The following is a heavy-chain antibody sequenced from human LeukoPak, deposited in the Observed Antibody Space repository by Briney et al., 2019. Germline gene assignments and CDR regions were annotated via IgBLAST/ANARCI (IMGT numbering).Heavy chain of an antibody. J-gene: IGHJ4*02. D-gene: IGHD6-13*01. V-gene: IGHV4-34*01. CDR1: GGSFSGYY. Sequence: SETLSLTCAVYGGSFSGYYWSWIRQPPGKGLEWIGEINHSGSTNYNPSLKSRVTISVDTSKNQFSLKLSSVTAADTAVYYCARGRGAVSSSWYYYWGQGTLVTVSS. CDR2: INHSGST. CDR3: ARGRGAVSSSWYYY.